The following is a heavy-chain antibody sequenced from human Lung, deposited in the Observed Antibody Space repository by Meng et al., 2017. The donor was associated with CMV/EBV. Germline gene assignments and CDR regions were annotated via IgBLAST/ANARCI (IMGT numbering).Heavy chain of an antibody. CDR3: ASLDIVVVMGDNRPADAFDI. Sequence: SCAASGFTFDDYAMHWVRQAPGKGLEWVSGISWNSGSIGYADSVKGRFTISRDNAKNSLYLQMNSLRAEDTALYYCASLDIVVVMGDNRPADAFDIXGQGTMVTVSS. CDR2: ISWNSGSI. CDR1: GFTFDDYA. J-gene: IGHJ3*02. D-gene: IGHD2-21*01. V-gene: IGHV3-9*01.